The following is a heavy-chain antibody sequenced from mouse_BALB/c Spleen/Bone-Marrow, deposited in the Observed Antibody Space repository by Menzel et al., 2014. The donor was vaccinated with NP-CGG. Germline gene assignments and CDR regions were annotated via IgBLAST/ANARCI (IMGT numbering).Heavy chain of an antibody. CDR3: ARRASPTGPMDY. D-gene: IGHD1-1*01. CDR1: GFTFSNFG. Sequence: EVKLVESGGGLVQPGGSRKLSCAASGFTFSNFGMHWVRQAPEKGLEWVAYISSDSSTIYYADTVKGRFTISRDNPKNTLFLQMTSLRSEDTAMYYCARRASPTGPMDYWGQGTSVTVSS. J-gene: IGHJ4*01. CDR2: ISSDSSTI. V-gene: IGHV5-17*02.